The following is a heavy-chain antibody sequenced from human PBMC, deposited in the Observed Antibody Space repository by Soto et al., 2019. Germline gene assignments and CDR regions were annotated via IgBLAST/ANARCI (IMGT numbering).Heavy chain of an antibody. Sequence: EVQLLESGGGLVQPGGSLRLSCAASGFTFSTYALSWARQAPGKGLEWVGGIDDGGVSTYYADSVKGRLTISRDNSKNTLYLQMGSLRAEDTAVYYCVKGQSSSWSQSGGMDVWGQGTTVTVSS. D-gene: IGHD6-6*01. CDR3: VKGQSSSWSQSGGMDV. J-gene: IGHJ6*02. CDR1: GFTFSTYA. V-gene: IGHV3-23*01. CDR2: IDDGGVST.